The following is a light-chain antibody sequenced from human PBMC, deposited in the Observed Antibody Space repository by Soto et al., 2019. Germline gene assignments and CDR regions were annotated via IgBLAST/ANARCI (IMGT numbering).Light chain of an antibody. CDR1: QSVSSN. CDR3: QQYQNLWT. Sequence: EIVMPQSPATLSVSQGERATLSCRASQSVSSNLAWYQQKPGQAPRLLIYGASTRATGIPARFSGSGSGTEFTLTICSLQSEDFAVYYCQQYQNLWTFGQGTKVDIK. CDR2: GAS. V-gene: IGKV3-15*01. J-gene: IGKJ1*01.